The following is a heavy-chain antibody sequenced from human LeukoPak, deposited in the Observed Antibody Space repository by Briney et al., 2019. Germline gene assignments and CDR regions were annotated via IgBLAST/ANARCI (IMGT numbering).Heavy chain of an antibody. Sequence: PGGSLRLSCAASGFTFRNYAMSWVRQAPGKGLEWVSVISGGGGGAYYADSLKGRFTISRDNAKNTLYLQMNSLRAEDTAVYYCARDKGFGELSSYYYYGMDVWGQGTTVTVSS. J-gene: IGHJ6*02. CDR3: ARDKGFGELSSYYYYGMDV. D-gene: IGHD3-10*01. CDR2: ISGGGGGA. CDR1: GFTFRNYA. V-gene: IGHV3-23*01.